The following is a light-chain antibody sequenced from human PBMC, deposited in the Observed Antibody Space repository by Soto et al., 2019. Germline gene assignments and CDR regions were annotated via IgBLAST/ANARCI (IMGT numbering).Light chain of an antibody. CDR3: QQYGSSPRT. CDR1: QSLSRSS. CDR2: GAS. J-gene: IGKJ1*01. Sequence: EIVMTQSPATLSVSPGDRATLSCRASQSLSRSSLAWYQQKPGRAPRLLIYGASSRATGIPDRFSGSGSGTDFTLTISRLEPEDFAVYYCQQYGSSPRTFGQGTKVDIK. V-gene: IGKV3-20*01.